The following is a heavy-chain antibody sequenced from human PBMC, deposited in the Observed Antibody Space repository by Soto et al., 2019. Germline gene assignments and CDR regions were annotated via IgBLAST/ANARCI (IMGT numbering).Heavy chain of an antibody. J-gene: IGHJ6*02. CDR3: AREGSADYGSYGMDV. Sequence: QVPLVQSGTEVRKPGASVKVSCKASGFTDYYIHWVRQAPGQGLEWMGWVNTSSGGTNYAQKFQGRVAMTRDTFISTAYMELSSLQSDDTAVYYCAREGSADYGSYGMDVWGQGTTVTVSS. D-gene: IGHD4-17*01. CDR2: VNTSSGGT. CDR1: GFTDYY. V-gene: IGHV1-2*02.